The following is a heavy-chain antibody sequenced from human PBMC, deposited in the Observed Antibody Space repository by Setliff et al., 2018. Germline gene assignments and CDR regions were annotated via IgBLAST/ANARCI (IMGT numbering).Heavy chain of an antibody. V-gene: IGHV3-74*01. CDR1: GFTFSSYW. CDR2: INNDGSTT. J-gene: IGHJ5*02. Sequence: PGGSLRLSCAGSGFTFSSYWMHWVRQAPGRGLVWVSYINNDGSTTSYADSAKSRFTISRDNAKNTLYLQMNSLRAEDTAVYYCARGTAGFDPWGQGTLVTVSS. CDR3: ARGTAGFDP.